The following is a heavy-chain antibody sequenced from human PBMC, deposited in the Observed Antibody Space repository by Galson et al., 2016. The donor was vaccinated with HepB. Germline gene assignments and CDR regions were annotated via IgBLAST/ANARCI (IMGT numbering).Heavy chain of an antibody. CDR1: GYTFTAYY. D-gene: IGHD3-10*01. Sequence: VKVSCKASGYTFTAYYMHWVQQAPGKGLEWMGLIDPEDGEEMYAEKFQGRVTVSADTSTDTAYMELSSLRSEDTAVYFCATNLRGGGYYYGLDVWDQGTTITVSS. J-gene: IGHJ6*02. CDR2: IDPEDGEE. V-gene: IGHV1-69-2*01. CDR3: ATNLRGGGYYYGLDV.